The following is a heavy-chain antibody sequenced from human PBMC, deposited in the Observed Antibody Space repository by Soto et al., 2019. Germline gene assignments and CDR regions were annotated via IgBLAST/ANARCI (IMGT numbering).Heavy chain of an antibody. CDR3: AKDLGDHSWSFDY. Sequence: EVQLLDSGGGLVQPGGSLRLSCAASGFTFSSYAMSWVRQAPGKGLEWVSAISGSGGSTYYADSVKGRFTISRDNSKNTLYLKMNSLRAEDTAVYYCAKDLGDHSWSFDYWGQGTLVTVSS. CDR1: GFTFSSYA. V-gene: IGHV3-23*01. J-gene: IGHJ4*02. CDR2: ISGSGGST. D-gene: IGHD6-13*01.